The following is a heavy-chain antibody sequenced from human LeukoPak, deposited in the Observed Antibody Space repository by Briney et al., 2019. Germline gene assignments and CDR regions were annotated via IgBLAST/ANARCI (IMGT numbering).Heavy chain of an antibody. V-gene: IGHV3-30*18. D-gene: IGHD3-9*01. CDR2: ISYDGSNK. J-gene: IGHJ4*02. CDR3: AKSRYFDWSRGYFDY. CDR1: GFTFSSYG. Sequence: GRSLRLSCAASGFTFSSYGMHWVRQAPGKGLEWVAVISYDGSNKYYADSVKGRFTISRDNSKNTLYLQMNSLRAEDTAVYYCAKSRYFDWSRGYFDYWGQGTLVTVSS.